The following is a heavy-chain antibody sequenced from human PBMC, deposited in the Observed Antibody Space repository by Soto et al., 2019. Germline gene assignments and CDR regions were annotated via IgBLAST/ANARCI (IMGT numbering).Heavy chain of an antibody. D-gene: IGHD2-2*01. CDR2: IYPTNSDA. J-gene: IGHJ4*02. CDR1: GFHFNSYW. CDR3: VRQSYCDSPSCGDFEY. Sequence: EVQLVQSGAEVKKPGESLRISCKASGFHFNSYWIGWVRQTPDRGLEWMALIYPTNSDARYSPSFQGQVTISADLSIDTAYLQWSSLKASDTAIYYCVRQSYCDSPSCGDFEYWGLGTLVTVSS. V-gene: IGHV5-51*01.